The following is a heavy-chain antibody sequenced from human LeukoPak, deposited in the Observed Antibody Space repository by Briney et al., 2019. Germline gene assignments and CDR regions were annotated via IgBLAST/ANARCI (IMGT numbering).Heavy chain of an antibody. D-gene: IGHD6-19*01. Sequence: GGSLRLSCAASGFTFSSYWMHWVRQAPGKGLEWVPAISGSGGSTYYADSVKGRFTISRDNSKNTLYLQMNSLRAEDTAVYYCAKSGPGDSSGPRWGQGTLVTVSS. V-gene: IGHV3-23*01. CDR2: ISGSGGST. CDR3: AKSGPGDSSGPR. J-gene: IGHJ4*02. CDR1: GFTFSSYW.